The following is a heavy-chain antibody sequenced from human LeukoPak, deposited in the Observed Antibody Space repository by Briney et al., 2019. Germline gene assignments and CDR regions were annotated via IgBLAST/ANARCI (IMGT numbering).Heavy chain of an antibody. V-gene: IGHV3-30*02. CDR2: IQYDGDNK. CDR1: GFTITRSA. D-gene: IGHD1-26*01. Sequence: AGSLSLSCVASGFTITRSAMYWVWQAPRTGLELVGFIQYDGDNKYYADSVKGRFTISRDDSQNTLYLQMNSLTVEDTAVYYCAKRWDSTWSYFDLWGQGTLVTVSS. CDR3: AKRWDSTWSYFDL. J-gene: IGHJ4*02.